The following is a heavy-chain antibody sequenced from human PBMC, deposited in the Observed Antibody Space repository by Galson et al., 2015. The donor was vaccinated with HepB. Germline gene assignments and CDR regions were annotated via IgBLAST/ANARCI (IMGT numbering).Heavy chain of an antibody. J-gene: IGHJ4*02. D-gene: IGHD3-16*01. CDR2: ISYDGSNK. CDR1: GFTFSSYG. CDR3: AKDPRLGIPPLGGVGFDY. V-gene: IGHV3-30*18. Sequence: SLRLSCAASGFTFSSYGMHWVRQAPGKGLEWVAVISYDGSNKYYADSVKGRFTISRDNSKNTLYLQMNSLRAEDTAVYYCAKDPRLGIPPLGGVGFDYWGQGALVTVSS.